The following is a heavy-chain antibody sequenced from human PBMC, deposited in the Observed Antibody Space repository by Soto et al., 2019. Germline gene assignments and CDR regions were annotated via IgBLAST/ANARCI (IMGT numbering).Heavy chain of an antibody. D-gene: IGHD5-12*01. V-gene: IGHV4-34*01. CDR2: INHSGST. CDR1: GGSFSGYY. CDR3: ASGRWLRYGMDV. J-gene: IGHJ6*02. Sequence: QVQLQQWGAGLLKPSETLSLTCAVYGGSFSGYYWSWIRQPPGKGLEWIGEINHSGSTNYNPSLKSRVTISVDTSKNQFSLKLSSVTAADTAVYYYASGRWLRYGMDVWGQGTTVTVSS.